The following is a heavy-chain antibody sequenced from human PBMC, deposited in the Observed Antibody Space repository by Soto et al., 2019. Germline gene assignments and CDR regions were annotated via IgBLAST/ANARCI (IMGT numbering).Heavy chain of an antibody. CDR2: ISSDVVNY. V-gene: IGHV3-30-3*01. CDR1: EGNCINFA. Sequence: PGRSLRVWRTAAEGNCINFARRWVRQAPGKGLEWLAVISSDVVNYYYAESVKGRFTISRDNSKNTLYLQMNSLRNEDTAVYYCARGGAWTPEGLGYWGQGTLVTVSS. CDR3: ARGGAWTPEGLGY. D-gene: IGHD2-15*01. J-gene: IGHJ4*02.